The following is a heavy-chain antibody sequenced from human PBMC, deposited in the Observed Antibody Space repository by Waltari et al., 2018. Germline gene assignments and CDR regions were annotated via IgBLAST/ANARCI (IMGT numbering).Heavy chain of an antibody. CDR1: GYTFTGYY. CDR3: ARRPYVATIGGAFDI. Sequence: QVQLVQSGAEVKKPGASVKVSCKASGYTFTGYYMHWVRQAPGQGLEWMGRIIPIFGTANYAQKFQGRVTITADKSTSTAYMELSSLRSEDTAVYYCARRPYVATIGGAFDIWGQGTMVTVSS. V-gene: IGHV1-69*06. D-gene: IGHD5-12*01. J-gene: IGHJ3*02. CDR2: IIPIFGTA.